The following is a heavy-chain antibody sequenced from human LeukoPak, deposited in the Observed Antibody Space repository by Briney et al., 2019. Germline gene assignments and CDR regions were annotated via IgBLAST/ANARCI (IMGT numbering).Heavy chain of an antibody. J-gene: IGHJ4*02. CDR3: AKEVSGSSGWYGDFDY. V-gene: IGHV3-9*01. Sequence: GRSLRLSCAASGFTFDDYAMHWVRQAPGKGLEWVSGISWNSGSIGYADSVKGRFTISRDNAKNSLYLQMNSLRAEDTALYYCAKEVSGSSGWYGDFDYWGQGTLDTVSS. D-gene: IGHD6-19*01. CDR2: ISWNSGSI. CDR1: GFTFDDYA.